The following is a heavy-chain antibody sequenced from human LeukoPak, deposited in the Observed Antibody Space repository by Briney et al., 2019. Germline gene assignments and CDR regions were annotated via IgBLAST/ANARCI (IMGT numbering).Heavy chain of an antibody. D-gene: IGHD4-11*01. Sequence: SETLSLTCTVSGGSISSSSYYWGWIRQPPGKGLEWIGSIYYSGSTYYNPSLKSRVTISVDTSKKQFSLKLSSVTAADTAVYYCARNTQYSNSPHFDYWGQGTLVTVSS. CDR3: ARNTQYSNSPHFDY. V-gene: IGHV4-39*01. J-gene: IGHJ4*02. CDR2: IYYSGST. CDR1: GGSISSSSYY.